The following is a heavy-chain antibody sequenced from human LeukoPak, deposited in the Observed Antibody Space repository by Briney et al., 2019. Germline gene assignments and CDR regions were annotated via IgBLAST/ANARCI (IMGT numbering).Heavy chain of an antibody. CDR3: ARDRSSGAFDY. CDR1: GFTFSSYG. J-gene: IGHJ4*02. D-gene: IGHD2-15*01. Sequence: GGSLRLSCAASGFTFSSYGMHWVRQAPGRGPEWVAIIWHDGSNKYYADSVKGRFTISRDNSKNTLDLQMNSLRAEDTAVYYCARDRSSGAFDYWGQGTLVTVSS. CDR2: IWHDGSNK. V-gene: IGHV3-33*01.